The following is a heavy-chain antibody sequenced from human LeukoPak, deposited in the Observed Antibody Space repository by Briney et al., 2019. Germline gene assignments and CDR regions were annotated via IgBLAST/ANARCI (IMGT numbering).Heavy chain of an antibody. CDR3: ARDTMIVPKSYFDY. D-gene: IGHD3-22*01. CDR2: IIPIFGTA. CDR1: GGTFSSYA. J-gene: IGHJ4*02. Sequence: SVKVSCKASGGTFSSYAISWVRQAPGQGLEWMGGIIPIFGTANYAQKLQGRVTMTTDTSTSTAYMELRSLRSDDTAVYYCARDTMIVPKSYFDYWGQGTLVTVSS. V-gene: IGHV1-69*05.